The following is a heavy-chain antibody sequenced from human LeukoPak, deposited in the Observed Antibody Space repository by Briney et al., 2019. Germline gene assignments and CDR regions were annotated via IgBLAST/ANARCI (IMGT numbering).Heavy chain of an antibody. J-gene: IGHJ6*02. D-gene: IGHD2-15*01. CDR3: ARGPLVVAAINYYYYYGMDV. V-gene: IGHV4-34*01. CDR2: INHSGST. Sequence: SETLSLTCAVYGGSFSGYYWSWIRQPPGKGLEWIGEINHSGSTNYNPSLKSRVTISVDTSKSQFSLKLSSVTAADTAVYYCARGPLVVAAINYYYYYGMDVWGQGTTVTVSS. CDR1: GGSFSGYY.